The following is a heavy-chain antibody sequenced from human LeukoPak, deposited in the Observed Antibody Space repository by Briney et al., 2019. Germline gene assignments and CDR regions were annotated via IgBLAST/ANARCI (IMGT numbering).Heavy chain of an antibody. CDR3: ARTAPFDP. J-gene: IGHJ5*02. CDR2: IYYSGST. Sequence: PSETLSLTCTVSGGSISSYYWSWIRQPPGKGLEWIGYIYYSGSTNYNPSLKSRVTISVDTSKNQFPLKLSSVTAADTAVYYCARTAPFDPWGQGTLVTVSS. CDR1: GGSISSYY. V-gene: IGHV4-59*01.